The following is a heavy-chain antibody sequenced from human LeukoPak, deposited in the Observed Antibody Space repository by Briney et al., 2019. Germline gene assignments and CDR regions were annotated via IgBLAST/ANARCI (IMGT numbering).Heavy chain of an antibody. CDR3: AKSIDSSGNYGGGFDY. D-gene: IGHD3-22*01. V-gene: IGHV3-23*01. Sequence: GGSLRLSCAASGFTFSSYGMSWVRQAPGKGLEWASAISGRGGSTYYADSVKGRVTISRDNSKNTRYLQMNRLRAEDTAVYYCAKSIDSSGNYGGGFDYWGQGTLVTVSS. CDR2: ISGRGGST. CDR1: GFTFSSYG. J-gene: IGHJ4*02.